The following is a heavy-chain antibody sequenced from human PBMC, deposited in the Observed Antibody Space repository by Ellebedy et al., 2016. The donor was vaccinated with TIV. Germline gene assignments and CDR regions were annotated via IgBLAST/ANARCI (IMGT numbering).Heavy chain of an antibody. J-gene: IGHJ4*02. V-gene: IGHV3-74*01. Sequence: GESLKISXAASGFTFRNDWMHWVRQAPGEGLVWVSRINTDGTTTNYADSVKGRFTISRDNSKNTVFLQVSSLRVEDTALYYCARGTGKYGDWDYWGLGTLVTVSS. CDR3: ARGTGKYGDWDY. CDR2: INTDGTTT. D-gene: IGHD2-21*01. CDR1: GFTFRNDW.